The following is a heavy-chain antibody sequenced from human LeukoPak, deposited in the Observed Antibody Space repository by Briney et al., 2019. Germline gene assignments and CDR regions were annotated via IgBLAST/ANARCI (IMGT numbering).Heavy chain of an antibody. V-gene: IGHV4-4*07. CDR3: ARDHRSGMTTVSTGFDY. CDR2: IHTSGST. J-gene: IGHJ4*02. Sequence: PSETLSLTCTVSGGSVSSFYWSWIRQSARKGLEWIGRIHTSGSTNYNPSLRSRLTMSLDTSKNQFSLKLTSVTAADTAVYYCARDHRSGMTTVSTGFDYWGQGTLVTVSS. D-gene: IGHD4-17*01. CDR1: GGSVSSFY.